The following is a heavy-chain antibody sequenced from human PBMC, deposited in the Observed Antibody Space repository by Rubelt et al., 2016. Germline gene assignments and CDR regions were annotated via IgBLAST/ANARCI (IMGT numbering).Heavy chain of an antibody. CDR3: RITIIRGVIPFDY. D-gene: IGHD3-10*01. Sequence: QLHLQESGPGLLKPSETLSLTCVVSGDSVSSRNYYWGWIRQPPGKELEWIGTIHYSGSPYYNPSLQSRVTISVDTSKNQFSLRLRSLTAADTAVYYCRITIIRGVIPFDYWGQGTLVTVSS. V-gene: IGHV4-39*01. CDR1: GDSVSSRNYY. J-gene: IGHJ4*02. CDR2: IHYSGSP.